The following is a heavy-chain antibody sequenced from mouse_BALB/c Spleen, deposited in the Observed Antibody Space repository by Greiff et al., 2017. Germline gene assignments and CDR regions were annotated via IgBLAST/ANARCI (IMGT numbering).Heavy chain of an antibody. CDR2: IRLKSNNYAT. CDR3: TRIYGNYVHY. V-gene: IGHV6-6*02. CDR1: GFTFSNYW. J-gene: IGHJ2*01. Sequence: EVNVVESGGGLVQPGGSMKLSCVASGFTFSNYWMNWVRQSPEKGLEWVAEIRLKSNNYATHYAESVKGRFTISRDDSKSSVYLQMNNLRAEDTGIYYCTRIYGNYVHYWGQGTTLTVSS. D-gene: IGHD2-1*01.